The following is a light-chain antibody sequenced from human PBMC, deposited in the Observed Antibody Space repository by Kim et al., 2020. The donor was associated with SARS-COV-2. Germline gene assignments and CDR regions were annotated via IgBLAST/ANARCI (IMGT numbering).Light chain of an antibody. Sequence: VSPGQEARITCAGDTLPEKQTYGYQHKSGQAPLLVIYKDNERPSGIPGRFSGSSSGTTVTLTISGVQAEDDADYYCQSADGSGTYVFGTGTKVTVL. CDR3: QSADGSGTYV. CDR1: TLPEKQ. J-gene: IGLJ1*01. V-gene: IGLV3-25*03. CDR2: KDN.